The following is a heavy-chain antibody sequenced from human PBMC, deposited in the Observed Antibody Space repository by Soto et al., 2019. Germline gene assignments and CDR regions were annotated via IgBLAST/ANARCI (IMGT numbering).Heavy chain of an antibody. CDR3: TASGSDAFVEY. V-gene: IGHV3-73*01. CDR1: GFTFSGSA. Sequence: GGSLRLSCAASGFTFSGSAMHWVRQASGKGLEWVGRIRSKTNSYATAYAASVKGRFTISRDDSKNTAYLQMNSLKTEDTAVYYCTASGSDAFVEYWGQGTLVTVSS. J-gene: IGHJ4*02. CDR2: IRSKTNSYAT. D-gene: IGHD5-12*01.